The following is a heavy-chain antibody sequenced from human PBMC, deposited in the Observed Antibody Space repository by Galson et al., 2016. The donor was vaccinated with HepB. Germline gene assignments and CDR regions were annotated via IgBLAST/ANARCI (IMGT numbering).Heavy chain of an antibody. CDR3: ARDAGDYYDNSGTPYNWFDP. D-gene: IGHD3-22*01. CDR2: IDGGGST. V-gene: IGHV3-NL1*01. CDR1: GFTFSSYG. Sequence: SLRLSCAASGFTFSSYGMHWVRQAPGKGLEWVSVIDGGGSTYYADSVKGRFTISRDSARNTLLLQMKSLRSEDTAVYYCARDAGDYYDNSGTPYNWFDPWGQGTLVTVTS. J-gene: IGHJ5*02.